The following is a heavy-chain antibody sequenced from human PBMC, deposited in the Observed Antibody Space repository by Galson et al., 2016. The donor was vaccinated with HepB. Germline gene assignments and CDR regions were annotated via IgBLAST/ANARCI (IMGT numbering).Heavy chain of an antibody. Sequence: SETLSLTCTVSGASTRTYYWSWIRQPPGKGLEWIGYIHHSGKTNYNPSPKSRFTISVDTAKYQISLKVTSVTAADTAVYYCATGYSSFDPGNNFDYWGHGTLVTVSS. CDR1: GASTRTYY. V-gene: IGHV4-59*01. D-gene: IGHD2-2*03. CDR2: IHHSGKT. J-gene: IGHJ4*01. CDR3: ATGYSSFDPGNNFDY.